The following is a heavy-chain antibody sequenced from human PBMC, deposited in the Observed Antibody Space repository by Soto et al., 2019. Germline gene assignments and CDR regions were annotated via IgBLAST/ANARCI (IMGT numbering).Heavy chain of an antibody. J-gene: IGHJ4*02. CDR1: GGSISSYY. D-gene: IGHD5-12*01. V-gene: IGHV4-59*01. CDR3: ARGGERWLQHLDY. CDR2: IYYSGST. Sequence: SETLSLTCTVSGGSISSYYWSWIRQPPGKGLEWIGYIYYSGSTNYNPSLKSRVTISVDTSKNQFSLKLSSVTAADTAVYYCARGGERWLQHLDYWGQGTQVTVSS.